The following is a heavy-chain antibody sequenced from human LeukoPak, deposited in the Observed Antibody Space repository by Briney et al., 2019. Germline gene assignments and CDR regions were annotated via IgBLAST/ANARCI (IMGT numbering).Heavy chain of an antibody. Sequence: PGXSLRLSCAASGFTFDDYAMHWVRQAPGKGVEWVSGISWNSGSIVYADSVKGRFTISREKDKNSLYLQMNSLRAEDMALYYCAKGAAYCGGDCYSGAFDIWGQGTMVTVSS. J-gene: IGHJ3*02. CDR1: GFTFDDYA. CDR3: AKGAAYCGGDCYSGAFDI. D-gene: IGHD2-21*01. CDR2: ISWNSGSI. V-gene: IGHV3-9*03.